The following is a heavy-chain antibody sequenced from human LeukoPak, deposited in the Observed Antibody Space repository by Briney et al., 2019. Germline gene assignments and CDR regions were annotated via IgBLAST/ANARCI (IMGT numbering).Heavy chain of an antibody. J-gene: IGHJ3*02. V-gene: IGHV3-74*01. Sequence: GGSLRLXCAASGFTFSRHWMHWDRLAPGKGLVWVSRIYTDGSRTTYADSVKGRFTISRDNSKNTLYLQMNSLRAEDTAVYYCGRASYDYGGDSFAFDIWGQGTMVTVSS. CDR1: GFTFSRHW. D-gene: IGHD4-23*01. CDR2: IYTDGSRT. CDR3: GRASYDYGGDSFAFDI.